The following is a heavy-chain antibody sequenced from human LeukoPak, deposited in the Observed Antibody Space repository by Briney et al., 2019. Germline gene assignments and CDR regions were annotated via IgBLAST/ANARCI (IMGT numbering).Heavy chain of an antibody. Sequence: ASVKVSCKASGYTFTIYGFSLVRQAPGQGLEWMGWVSAYHGNTNYAQKLQGRVTMTTDTSTSTAYMELRSLRSDDTAVYYCARARDPWAPNWFDPWGQGTLVTVSS. V-gene: IGHV1-18*04. D-gene: IGHD7-27*01. CDR3: ARARDPWAPNWFDP. J-gene: IGHJ5*02. CDR2: VSAYHGNT. CDR1: GYTFTIYG.